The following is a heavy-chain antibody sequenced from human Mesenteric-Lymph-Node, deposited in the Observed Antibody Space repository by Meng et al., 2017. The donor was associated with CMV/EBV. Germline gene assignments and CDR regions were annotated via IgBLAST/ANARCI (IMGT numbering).Heavy chain of an antibody. V-gene: IGHV3-30*02. CDR1: GFTFSSYG. CDR3: AKDYTNTWSNYFDY. Sequence: GESLKISCAASGFTFSSYGMHWVRQAPGKGLEWVAFIRYDGSNKYYADSVRGRFTVSRDNSRNTLYLQMDSLRPGDTALYFCAKDYTNTWSNYFDYWGRGTLVTVSS. J-gene: IGHJ4*02. CDR2: IRYDGSNK. D-gene: IGHD6-13*01.